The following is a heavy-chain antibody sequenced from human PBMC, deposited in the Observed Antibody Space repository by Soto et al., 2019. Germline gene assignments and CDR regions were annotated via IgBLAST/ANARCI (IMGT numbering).Heavy chain of an antibody. CDR1: GFTFSSYA. CDR3: AKDRRMLHWFDP. D-gene: IGHD3-10*02. Sequence: GGSLRLSCAASGFTFSSYAMSWVRQAPGKGLEWVSAISGSGGSTYYADSVKGRFTISRDNSKDTLYLQMNSLRAEDTAVYYCAKDRRMLHWFDPWGQGTLVTVSS. V-gene: IGHV3-23*01. CDR2: ISGSGGST. J-gene: IGHJ5*02.